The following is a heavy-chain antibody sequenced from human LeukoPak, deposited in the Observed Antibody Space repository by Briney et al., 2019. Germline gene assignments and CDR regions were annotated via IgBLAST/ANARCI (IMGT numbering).Heavy chain of an antibody. V-gene: IGHV4-59*12. J-gene: IGHJ4*02. CDR2: INYSGST. CDR3: ARDYYYGSGSPPGY. CDR1: GGSISNYY. Sequence: SETLSLTCTVSGGSISNYYWSWIRQPPGKGLEWIGYINYSGSTKYNPSLKSRVTISVDTSKNQFSLKRSSVTAADTAVYYCARDYYYGSGSPPGYWGQGTLVTVSS. D-gene: IGHD3-10*01.